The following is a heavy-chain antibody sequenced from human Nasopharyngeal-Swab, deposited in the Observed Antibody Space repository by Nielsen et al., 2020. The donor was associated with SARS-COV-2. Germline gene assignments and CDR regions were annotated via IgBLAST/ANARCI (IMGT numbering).Heavy chain of an antibody. CDR2: INSDGSST. Sequence: GESLKISCAASGFTFSSYWMHWVRQAPGKGLVWVSRINSDGSSTSYADSVKGRFTISRDNAKSTLYLQMNSLRAEDTAVYYCARDNPDNRKWLRFFYYYGMDVWGQGTTVTVSS. D-gene: IGHD5-12*01. CDR1: GFTFSSYW. CDR3: ARDNPDNRKWLRFFYYYGMDV. V-gene: IGHV3-74*01. J-gene: IGHJ6*02.